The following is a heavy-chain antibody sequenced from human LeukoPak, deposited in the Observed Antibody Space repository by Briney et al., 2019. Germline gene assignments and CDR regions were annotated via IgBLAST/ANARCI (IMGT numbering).Heavy chain of an antibody. V-gene: IGHV4-34*01. CDR3: ARGQAWISRDRLYYYMDV. Sequence: KTSETLSLTCAVYGGSSSGYYWSWIRQPPGKGLEWIGEINHSGSTNYDPSLKSRVTISVDTSKNQFSLKLSSVTAADTAVYYCARGQAWISRDRLYYYMDVWGKGTTVTISS. D-gene: IGHD5-12*01. CDR2: INHSGST. CDR1: GGSSSGYY. J-gene: IGHJ6*03.